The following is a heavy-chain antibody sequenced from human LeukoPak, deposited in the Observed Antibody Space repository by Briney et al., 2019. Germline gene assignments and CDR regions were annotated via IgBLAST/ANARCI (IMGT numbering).Heavy chain of an antibody. CDR3: ARATYDSSGITTCWFDP. V-gene: IGHV4-59*01. Sequence: SETLSLTCTVSGGPISSYYWSWIRQPPGKGLEWIGYIYYSGSTNYNPSLKTRVTISVDTSKNQFSLKLSSVTAADTAVYYCARATYDSSGITTCWFDPWGQGTLVTVSS. D-gene: IGHD3-22*01. J-gene: IGHJ5*02. CDR1: GGPISSYY. CDR2: IYYSGST.